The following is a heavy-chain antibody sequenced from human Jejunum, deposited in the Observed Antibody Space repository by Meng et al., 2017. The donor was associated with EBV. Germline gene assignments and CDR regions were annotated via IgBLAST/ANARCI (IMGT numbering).Heavy chain of an antibody. CDR3: ATVGGYQPWS. D-gene: IGHD2-2*01. V-gene: IGHV3-15*01. CDR1: GFTFSNGW. CDR2: IKSKTDGGTT. Sequence: EVQLVESXXGLVKXGGSLRLSCAASGFTFSNGWMCWVRQAPGKGLEWVGRIKSKTDGGTTDYAAPVKGRFTISRDDSKNTVFLQMNSLKSEDTAVYYCATVGGYQPWSWGPGTLVTVSS. J-gene: IGHJ5*02.